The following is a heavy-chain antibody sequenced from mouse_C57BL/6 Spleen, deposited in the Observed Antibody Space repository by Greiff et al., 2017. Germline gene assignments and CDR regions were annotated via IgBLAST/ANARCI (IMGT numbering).Heavy chain of an antibody. V-gene: IGHV1-69*01. Sequence: VQLQQPGAELVMPGASVKLSCKASGYTFTSYWMHWVKQRPGQGLEWIGEIDPSDSYTNYNQKLKGKSTLTVDKSSSTAYMQLSSLTSEDSAVYYCARVFTTVVEGFAYWGQGTLVTVSA. CDR3: ARVFTTVVEGFAY. CDR2: IDPSDSYT. CDR1: GYTFTSYW. J-gene: IGHJ3*01. D-gene: IGHD1-1*01.